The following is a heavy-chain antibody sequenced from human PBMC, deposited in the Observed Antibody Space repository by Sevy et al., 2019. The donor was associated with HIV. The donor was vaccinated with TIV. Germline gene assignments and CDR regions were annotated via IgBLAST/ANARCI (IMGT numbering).Heavy chain of an antibody. Sequence: GGSLRLSCAASGFTFSSHAMHWVRQTPGKGLEWVAVISYDGSNKFFAYSVKGRFTVSRDNSKNALYLQMNSLRAEDTAIYFCARDKFGYTSGWQATGGFDYWGQGTLVTVSS. V-gene: IGHV3-30-3*01. CDR2: ISYDGSNK. CDR3: ARDKFGYTSGWQATGGFDY. J-gene: IGHJ4*02. CDR1: GFTFSSHA. D-gene: IGHD6-19*01.